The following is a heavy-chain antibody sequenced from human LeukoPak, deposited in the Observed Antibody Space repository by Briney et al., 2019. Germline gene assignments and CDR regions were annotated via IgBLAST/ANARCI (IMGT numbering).Heavy chain of an antibody. J-gene: IGHJ4*02. V-gene: IGHV3-7*01. CDR2: IKQDGSEK. D-gene: IGHD3-9*01. Sequence: GSLRLSCAASGFTFSSYWMSWVRQAPGKGLEWVANIKQDGSEKYYVDSVKGRFTISRDNAKNSLYLQMNSLRAEDTAVYYCARDPYAYDILTGRLWGQGTLDTVSS. CDR1: GFTFSSYW. CDR3: ARDPYAYDILTGRL.